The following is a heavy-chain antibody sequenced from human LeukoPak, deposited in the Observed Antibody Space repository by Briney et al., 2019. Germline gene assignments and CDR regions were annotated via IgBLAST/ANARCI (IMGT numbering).Heavy chain of an antibody. CDR3: GRDLNWGAFDI. CDR1: GFTFSHYG. V-gene: IGHV3-23*01. D-gene: IGHD7-27*01. Sequence: PGGSLKLSCAASGFTFSHYGMHWVRQAPGKGLEWVSGIGPSGDNTYYADSVKGRFTISRDNSRNTVLLQMNSLTAEDTAVYYCGRDLNWGAFDIRGLGAMVTVSS. J-gene: IGHJ3*02. CDR2: IGPSGDNT.